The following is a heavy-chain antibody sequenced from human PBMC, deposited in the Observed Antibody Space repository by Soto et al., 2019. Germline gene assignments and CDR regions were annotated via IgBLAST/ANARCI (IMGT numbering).Heavy chain of an antibody. D-gene: IGHD3-10*01. Sequence: QVQLQESGPGLVKPSQTLSLTCTVSGGSISSGGYFWSWIRQHPGKGLEWIGDINYSGSTYSNPFLKSRVTMSVDPSKNQFSLKLSSVTAADTAVYYCARDILLWFGELPPRAHDAFDIWGQGTMVTVSS. CDR2: INYSGST. CDR1: GGSISSGGYF. CDR3: ARDILLWFGELPPRAHDAFDI. J-gene: IGHJ3*02. V-gene: IGHV4-31*03.